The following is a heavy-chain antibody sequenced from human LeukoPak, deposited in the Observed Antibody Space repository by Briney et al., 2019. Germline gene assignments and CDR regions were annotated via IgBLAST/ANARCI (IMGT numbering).Heavy chain of an antibody. Sequence: SVKVSCKASGGTFSSYAISWVRQAPGQGLEWMGGIIPIFGTANYAQKLQGRVTITADESTSTAYMELSSLRSEDTAVYYCARGTSTPGQFDYWGQGTLVTVSS. CDR1: GGTFSSYA. V-gene: IGHV1-69*13. J-gene: IGHJ4*02. CDR2: IIPIFGTA. D-gene: IGHD2-2*01. CDR3: ARGTSTPGQFDY.